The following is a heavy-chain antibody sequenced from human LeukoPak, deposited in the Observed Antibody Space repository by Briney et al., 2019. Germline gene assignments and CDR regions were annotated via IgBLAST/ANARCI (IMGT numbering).Heavy chain of an antibody. D-gene: IGHD3-3*01. V-gene: IGHV3-23*01. J-gene: IGHJ4*02. CDR1: GFTFSSYA. CDR3: AKDRAYYDFWSGYFFDY. CDR2: ISGSGGST. Sequence: GGSLRLSCAASGFTFSSYAMSWVRQAPGKGLEWVSAISGSGGSTYYADSVKGRFTISRDNSKNTLYLQMNSLRAEDTAVYYCAKDRAYYDFWSGYFFDYWGQGALVTVSS.